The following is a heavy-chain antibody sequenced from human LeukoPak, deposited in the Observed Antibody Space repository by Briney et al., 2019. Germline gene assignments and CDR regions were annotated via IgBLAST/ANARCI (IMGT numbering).Heavy chain of an antibody. J-gene: IGHJ4*02. Sequence: GGSLRLSCAASGFTFSSYWMTWVRQARGNGLEWVAEIKQDGSEKYYVDSVKGRFTISRDNAKNSLYLQMNSLGAEDTAVYYCARRGTSSSWAHFDYWGQGTLVTVSS. V-gene: IGHV3-7*03. CDR3: ARRGTSSSWAHFDY. D-gene: IGHD6-13*01. CDR1: GFTFSSYW. CDR2: IKQDGSEK.